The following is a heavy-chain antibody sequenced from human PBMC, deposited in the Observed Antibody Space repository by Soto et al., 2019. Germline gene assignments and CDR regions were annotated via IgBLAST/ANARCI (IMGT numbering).Heavy chain of an antibody. J-gene: IGHJ6*02. V-gene: IGHV4-34*01. CDR1: GGSFSGYY. CDR2: IDHSGST. D-gene: IGHD3-22*01. Sequence: TSETLSLTCAVYGGSFSGYYWSWIRQPPGEGLEWIGEIDHSGSTNYNPSLKSRVTISVDTSKNQFSLKLSSVTAADTAVYYCDSSPLNMIVAGNKYYGMDVWGQGTTVTVSS. CDR3: DSSPLNMIVAGNKYYGMDV.